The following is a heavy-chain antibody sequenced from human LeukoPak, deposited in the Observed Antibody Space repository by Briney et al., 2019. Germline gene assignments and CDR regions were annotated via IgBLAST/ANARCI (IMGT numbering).Heavy chain of an antibody. D-gene: IGHD6-13*01. J-gene: IGHJ3*02. Sequence: SETLSLTCTVSGGSISSGDYYWRWIRQPPGKGLEWIGYIYYSGSTNYNPSLKSRVTISVDTSKNQFSLKLSSVTAADTAVYYCARTGEQQYAFDIWGQGTMVTVSS. CDR3: ARTGEQQYAFDI. V-gene: IGHV4-61*08. CDR1: GGSISSGDYY. CDR2: IYYSGST.